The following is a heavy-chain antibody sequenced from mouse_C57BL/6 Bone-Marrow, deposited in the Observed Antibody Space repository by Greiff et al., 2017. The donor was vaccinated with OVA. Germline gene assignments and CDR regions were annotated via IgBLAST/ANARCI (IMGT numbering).Heavy chain of an antibody. D-gene: IGHD1-1*01. Sequence: EVQLQQSGAELVRPGASVKLSCTASGFNIKDDYMHWVKQRPEQGLEWIGWIDPENGDTEYASKFQGKATITADTSSNTAYLQLSSLTSEDTAVYSCTTPYYSSSPCWYFDVWGTGTTVTVSS. CDR1: GFNIKDDY. CDR2: IDPENGDT. CDR3: TTPYYSSSPCWYFDV. J-gene: IGHJ1*03. V-gene: IGHV14-4*01.